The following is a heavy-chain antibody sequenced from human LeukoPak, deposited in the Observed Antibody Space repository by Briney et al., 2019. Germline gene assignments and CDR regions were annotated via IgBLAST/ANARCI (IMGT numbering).Heavy chain of an antibody. J-gene: IGHJ6*02. Sequence: SETLSLTCAVSGASISSGGYSWSWIRQPPGKGLEWIGYIYHSGSTYYNSSLRSRVTISVDRSKNQFFLKLTSVTAADTAVYYCARDGPYGMDVWGQGTTVTVSS. CDR2: IYHSGST. V-gene: IGHV4-30-2*01. CDR3: ARDGPYGMDV. CDR1: GASISSGGYS.